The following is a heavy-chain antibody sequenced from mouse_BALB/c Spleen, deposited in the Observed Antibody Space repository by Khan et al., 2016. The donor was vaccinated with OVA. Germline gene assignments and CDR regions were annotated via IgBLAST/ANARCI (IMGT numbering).Heavy chain of an antibody. CDR3: ARTARIKY. D-gene: IGHD1-2*01. J-gene: IGHJ2*01. CDR1: GYSIPSGYG. V-gene: IGHV3-2*02. Sequence: VQLKQSGPGLVKPSQSLSLTCTVTGYSIPSGYGWNWIRQFPGNKLEWMGYISYSGSTNYNPSLKSRISITRDTSKNQFFLQLNSVTTEDTATYYCARTARIKYWGKGTTRTVSS. CDR2: ISYSGST.